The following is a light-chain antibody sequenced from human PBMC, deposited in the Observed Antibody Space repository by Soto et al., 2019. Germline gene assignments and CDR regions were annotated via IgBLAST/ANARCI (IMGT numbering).Light chain of an antibody. CDR1: QSVSSY. V-gene: IGKV3-11*01. Sequence: EIVLTHSPATLSLSPGERATLSCRASQSVSSYLAWYQQKPGQAPRLLIYDASHRAAGIPARFSGSGFGTDFTLTISSLEPADAAVYYCQQRSNWPPITFGQGTRLEIK. CDR3: QQRSNWPPIT. CDR2: DAS. J-gene: IGKJ5*01.